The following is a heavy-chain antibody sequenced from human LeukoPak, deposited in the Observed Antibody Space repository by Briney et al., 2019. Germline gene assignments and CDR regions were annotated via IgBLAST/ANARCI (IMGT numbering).Heavy chain of an antibody. Sequence: GGSLRISCAASGFTISSYSMNWVRQAPGKGLEWVSFISSSSSYIYYADTVKGRFTISRDDARNSLYLQMNSLGAEDTAVYLCAGNFDFWSNYFGYMDVWGKGTTVTVSS. CDR3: AGNFDFWSNYFGYMDV. CDR1: GFTISSYS. D-gene: IGHD3-3*01. J-gene: IGHJ6*03. V-gene: IGHV3-21*01. CDR2: ISSSSSYI.